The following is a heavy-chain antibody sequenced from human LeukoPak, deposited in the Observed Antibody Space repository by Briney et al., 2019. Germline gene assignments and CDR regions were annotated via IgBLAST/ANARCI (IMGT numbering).Heavy chain of an antibody. V-gene: IGHV1-3*01. J-gene: IGHJ4*02. D-gene: IGHD4-17*01. Sequence: ASVKVSCKASKYTLTDHDIHWVRQAPGQRLEWMGWINPGNGNTKYSQKFQGRVTITRDTSASIAYMELSSLTSEDTAVYYCARVGNNGDYGYWGQGTLVTVSS. CDR3: ARVGNNGDYGY. CDR1: KYTLTDHD. CDR2: INPGNGNT.